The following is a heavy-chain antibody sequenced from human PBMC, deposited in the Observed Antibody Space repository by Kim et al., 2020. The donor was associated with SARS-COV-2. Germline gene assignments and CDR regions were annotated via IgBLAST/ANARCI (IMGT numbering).Heavy chain of an antibody. CDR3: ATAQTTNFYGSGSPHWFDP. CDR1: GYTFTSYY. J-gene: IGHJ5*02. D-gene: IGHD3-10*01. CDR2: INPSGGST. Sequence: ASVKVSCKASGYTFTSYYMHWVRQAPGQGLEWMGIINPSGGSTSYAQKFQDRVTMTRDTSTSTVYMELSSLRSEDTAVYYCATAQTTNFYGSGSPHWFDPWGQGTLVTVSS. V-gene: IGHV1-46*01.